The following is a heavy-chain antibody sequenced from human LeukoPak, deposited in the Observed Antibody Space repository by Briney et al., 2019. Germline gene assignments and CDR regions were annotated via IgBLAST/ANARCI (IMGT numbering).Heavy chain of an antibody. CDR2: FDPEDGET. Sequence: ASVKVSCKVSGYTLTELSMHWVRQAPGKGLEWMGGFDPEDGETIYAQKFQGRVTMTEDTSTDTAYMELSGLRSEDTAVYYCATERPGIAAAGDWALYYYGMDVWGKGTTVTVSS. CDR1: GYTLTELS. D-gene: IGHD6-13*01. V-gene: IGHV1-24*01. CDR3: ATERPGIAAAGDWALYYYGMDV. J-gene: IGHJ6*04.